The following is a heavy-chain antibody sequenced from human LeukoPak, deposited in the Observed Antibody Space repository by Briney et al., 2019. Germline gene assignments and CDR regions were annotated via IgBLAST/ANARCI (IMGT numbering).Heavy chain of an antibody. CDR1: GFTFSIYA. J-gene: IGHJ3*02. D-gene: IGHD5-18*01. V-gene: IGHV3-23*01. Sequence: GGSLRLSCAASGFTFSIYAMSWVRHAPGKGREWVSSISGSGGSTYYAHSVKGRFTISRDNSKNTLYLQINSLRAEDTAVYYCAKDCTAMVMGDAFDIWGQGTMVTVSS. CDR2: ISGSGGST. CDR3: AKDCTAMVMGDAFDI.